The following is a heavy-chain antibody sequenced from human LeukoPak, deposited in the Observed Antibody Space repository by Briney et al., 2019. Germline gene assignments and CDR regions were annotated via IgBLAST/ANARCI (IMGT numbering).Heavy chain of an antibody. V-gene: IGHV4-59*01. J-gene: IGHJ4*02. D-gene: IGHD6-13*01. CDR1: GGPISSYY. CDR2: IYYSGST. CDR3: ARDRGSSFDY. Sequence: PSETLSLTCTVSGGPISSYYWSWIRQPPGKGLEWIGYIYYSGSTNYNPSLKSRVTISVDTSKNQFSLKLSSVTAADTAVYYCARDRGSSFDYWGQGTLVTVSS.